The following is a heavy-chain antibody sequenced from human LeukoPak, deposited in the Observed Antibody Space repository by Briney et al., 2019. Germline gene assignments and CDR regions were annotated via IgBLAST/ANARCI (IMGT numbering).Heavy chain of an antibody. D-gene: IGHD6-13*01. CDR1: GFTFDDYA. Sequence: GGSLRLSCAASGFTFDDYAMHWVRQAPGKGLEWVSLISGDGGSTYYADSVKGRFTISRDNSKNSLYLQMNSLRTEDTALYYCARPTREQQLSSWFDPWGQGTLVTVSS. CDR3: ARPTREQQLSSWFDP. J-gene: IGHJ5*02. V-gene: IGHV3-43*02. CDR2: ISGDGGST.